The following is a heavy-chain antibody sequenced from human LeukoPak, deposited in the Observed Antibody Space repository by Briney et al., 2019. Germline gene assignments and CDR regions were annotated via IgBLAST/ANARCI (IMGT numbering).Heavy chain of an antibody. V-gene: IGHV3-21*06. D-gene: IGHD3-3*02. CDR1: GFIFSSYS. CDR3: ARDRHFNDY. J-gene: IGHJ4*02. CDR2: ITISGTYI. Sequence: GGSLRLSCEASGFIFSSYSMNWVRQAPGKGLEWVSSITISGTYIHYADSLKGRFTMSRDNAKNSLYLQMNSLRAEDTAVYYCARDRHFNDYWGQGTLVTASS.